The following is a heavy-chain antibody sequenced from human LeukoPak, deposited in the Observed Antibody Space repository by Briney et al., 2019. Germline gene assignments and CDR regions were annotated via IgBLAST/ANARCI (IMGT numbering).Heavy chain of an antibody. D-gene: IGHD2-15*01. CDR3: ATGIVVVAGDTTEYFQH. CDR1: GFTFSSYA. CDR2: ISNDGSNK. J-gene: IGHJ1*01. Sequence: PGGSLRLSCATSGFTFSSYAMHWVRQAPGKGLEWVAVISNDGSNKHYADSVKGRFTISRDNSKNTLYVEMNSLRAEDTAMYYCATGIVVVAGDTTEYFQHWGQGTLVTVSS. V-gene: IGHV3-30*04.